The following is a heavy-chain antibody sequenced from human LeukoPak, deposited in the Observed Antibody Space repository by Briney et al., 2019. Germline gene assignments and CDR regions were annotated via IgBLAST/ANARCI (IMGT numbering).Heavy chain of an antibody. J-gene: IGHJ4*02. CDR2: IRSNANGGTT. CDR1: GLTFGENA. D-gene: IGHD3-22*01. Sequence: PGRSLRLSCTASGLTFGENAMSWVRQAPGKGLEWVGVIRSNANGGTTEYSASVKVRFTISRDNSKSIAYMQMSSLKSEDTAVYHCLYYYDSSGYYLPDHWGQGTLVTVSS. V-gene: IGHV3-49*04. CDR3: LYYYDSSGYYLPDH.